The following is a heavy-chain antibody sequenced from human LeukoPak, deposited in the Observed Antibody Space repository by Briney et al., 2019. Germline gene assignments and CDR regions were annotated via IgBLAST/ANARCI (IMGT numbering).Heavy chain of an antibody. Sequence: GRSLRLSCAASGFSFNTYGMHWVRQGPGKGLEWVAVKSYDGSNKWYADSVKGRFTISRDNSKNTLYLQMNSLRPEDTAVYYCAKDMRLWFGELPDFDIWGQGTMVTVSS. V-gene: IGHV3-30*18. CDR2: KSYDGSNK. CDR1: GFSFNTYG. CDR3: AKDMRLWFGELPDFDI. J-gene: IGHJ3*02. D-gene: IGHD3-10*01.